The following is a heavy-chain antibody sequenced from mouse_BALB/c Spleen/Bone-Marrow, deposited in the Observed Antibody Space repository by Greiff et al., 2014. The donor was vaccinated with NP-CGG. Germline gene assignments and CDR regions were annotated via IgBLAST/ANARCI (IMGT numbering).Heavy chain of an antibody. CDR1: GFTFSDYY. J-gene: IGHJ4*01. V-gene: IGHV5-4*02. CDR3: ARSGERYGAMDY. CDR2: MSDGGGYT. D-gene: IGHD2-10*02. Sequence: EVHLVESGGGLVKPGGSLKLSCAASGFTFSDYYMYWVRQTPEKRLEWVATMSDGGGYTYYPDSVWGRFTISRDNAKNNLYLQMSSLKSEDTAMYYCARSGERYGAMDYWGQGTSVNVFS.